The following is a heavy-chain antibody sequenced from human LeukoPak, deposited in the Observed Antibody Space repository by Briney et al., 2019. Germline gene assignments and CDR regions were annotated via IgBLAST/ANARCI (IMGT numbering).Heavy chain of an antibody. J-gene: IGHJ5*02. CDR1: GGSFSGYY. CDR2: INHSGST. D-gene: IGHD2-2*01. CDR3: ARGTPAAIGVAWFDP. V-gene: IGHV4-34*01. Sequence: SGTLSLTCAVYGGSFSGYYWSWIRQPPGKGLEWIGEINHSGSTNYNPSLKSRVTISVDTSKNQFSLKLSSVTAADTAVYYCARGTPAAIGVAWFDPWGQGTLVTVSS.